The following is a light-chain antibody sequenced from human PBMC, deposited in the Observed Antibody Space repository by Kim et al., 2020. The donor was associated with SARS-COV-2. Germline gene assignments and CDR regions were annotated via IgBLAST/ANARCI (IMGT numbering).Light chain of an antibody. CDR2: YAS. Sequence: EIVLTQSPATLSLSPGERATLSCRASQSVRSYLAWYQQKPGQAPRLLIYYASNRATDIPARFSGSGSGTDFTLTITSLEPEDFAVYYCQQRYTWPLTFGGGTKVDIK. CDR3: QQRYTWPLT. V-gene: IGKV3-11*01. CDR1: QSVRSY. J-gene: IGKJ4*01.